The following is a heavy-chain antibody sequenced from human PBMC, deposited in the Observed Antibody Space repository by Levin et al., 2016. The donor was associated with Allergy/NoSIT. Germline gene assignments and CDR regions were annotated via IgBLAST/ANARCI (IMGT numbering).Heavy chain of an antibody. CDR2: IDPSDSYT. V-gene: IGHV5-10-1*01. J-gene: IGHJ3*02. CDR3: ARNLIPMAGYFTAFDI. CDR1: GYSFTSYW. D-gene: IGHD6-19*01. Sequence: GGSLRLSCKGSGYSFTSYWISWVRQMPGKGLEWMGRIDPSDSYTNYSPSFQGHVTISADKSISTAYLQWSSLKASDTAMYYCARNLIPMAGYFTAFDIWGQGTMVTVSS.